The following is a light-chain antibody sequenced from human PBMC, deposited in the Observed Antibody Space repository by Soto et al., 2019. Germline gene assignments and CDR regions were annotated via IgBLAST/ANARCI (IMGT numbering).Light chain of an antibody. CDR3: QHYNSYSEA. CDR2: KAS. CDR1: QTISSW. J-gene: IGKJ1*01. V-gene: IGKV1-5*03. Sequence: DIQMTQSPSTLSGSVGYRVTITCRASQTISSWLAWYQQKPGKAPKLLIYKASTLKSGVPSRFSGSGSGTELTITISSLQPDDFETYYCQHYNSYSEAFGQGTKVDIK.